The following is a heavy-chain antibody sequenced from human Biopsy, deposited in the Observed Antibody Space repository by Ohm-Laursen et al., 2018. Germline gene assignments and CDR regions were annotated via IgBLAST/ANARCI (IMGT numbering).Heavy chain of an antibody. CDR3: ARAGVGSDGTDSYYYGMDV. CDR2: ISPSGATT. J-gene: IGHJ6*02. CDR1: GNTFATYH. D-gene: IGHD5-24*01. Sequence: SVKVSCKASGNTFATYHIHWVRQAPGQGLEWMGVISPSGATTSFSQKFQGRITLTRDTSTGTVYMDLNSLGSEDTAVYYCARAGVGSDGTDSYYYGMDVWGPGTTVTVSS. V-gene: IGHV1-46*01.